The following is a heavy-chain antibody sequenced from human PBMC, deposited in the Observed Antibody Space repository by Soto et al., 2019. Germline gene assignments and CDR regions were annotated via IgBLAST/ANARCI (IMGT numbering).Heavy chain of an antibody. V-gene: IGHV1-46*01. J-gene: IGHJ5*02. Sequence: ASVKVSCKAPRDTFTSYYINWVRQAPGQGLEWMGVINPHGGSTAYAQKFKGRVTLTRDTSASTVYMEVSSLTSEDAAMYYCARSSGGNFGIIIEGTNWCAPRGQGTLGTVAS. CDR2: INPHGGST. D-gene: IGHD1-26*01. CDR1: RDTFTSYY. CDR3: ARSSGGNFGIIIEGTNWCAP.